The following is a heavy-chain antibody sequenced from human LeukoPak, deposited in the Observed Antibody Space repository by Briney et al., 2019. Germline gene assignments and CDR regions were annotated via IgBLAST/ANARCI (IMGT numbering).Heavy chain of an antibody. J-gene: IGHJ3*02. D-gene: IGHD3-3*01. CDR3: AKSSGVTIFGVVDNAFDI. V-gene: IGHV3-23*01. CDR2: ISGSGGST. Sequence: GGSLRRSCAASGFTFSSYAMSWVRQAPGKGLEWVSAISGSGGSTYYADSVKGRFTISRDNSKNTLYLQMNSLRAEDTAAYYCAKSSGVTIFGVVDNAFDIWGQGTMVTVSS. CDR1: GFTFSSYA.